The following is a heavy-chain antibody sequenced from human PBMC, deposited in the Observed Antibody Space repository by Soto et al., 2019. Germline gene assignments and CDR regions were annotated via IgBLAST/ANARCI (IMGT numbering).Heavy chain of an antibody. CDR2: INPNSGGT. J-gene: IGHJ4*02. D-gene: IGHD1-1*01. CDR3: ARALPFVWSDQF. CDR1: GYSFTDYY. V-gene: IGHV1-2*02. Sequence: QVQLVQSGAEVKKPGASVKVSCKASGYSFTDYYTHWVRQAPGQGLEWVGWINPNSGGTNFARKFQGRVTLTSDTSISTAYMEMTRLTSDDTAVYFCARALPFVWSDQFWGQGTLVTVSS.